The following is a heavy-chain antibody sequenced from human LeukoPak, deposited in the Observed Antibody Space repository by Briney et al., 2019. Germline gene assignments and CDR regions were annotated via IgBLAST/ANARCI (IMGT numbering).Heavy chain of an antibody. D-gene: IGHD5-12*01. CDR3: ASSILPSNSGYDWLTGYYYYGMDV. Sequence: ASVKVSCKASGGTFSSYAISWVRQAPGQGLEWMGRIIPILGIANYAQKFQGRVTITADKSTSTAYMELSSLRSEDTAVYYCASSILPSNSGYDWLTGYYYYGMDVWGQGTTVTVSS. V-gene: IGHV1-69*04. J-gene: IGHJ6*02. CDR2: IIPILGIA. CDR1: GGTFSSYA.